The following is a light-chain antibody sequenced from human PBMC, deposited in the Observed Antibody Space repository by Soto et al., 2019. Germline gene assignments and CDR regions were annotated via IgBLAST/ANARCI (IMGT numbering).Light chain of an antibody. V-gene: IGKV4-1*01. CDR3: QQYHSSPIT. Sequence: DIGMTQSPDSLAVSLGERATINCKSSQSLLYRSNNKNNLAWYQQKPGQPPKLLIYWASTRESGVPDRFSGSGSGTDFTLTISSLLAEDVAVYYCQQYHSSPITFGPGTKVDIK. CDR1: QSLLYRSNNKNN. CDR2: WAS. J-gene: IGKJ3*01.